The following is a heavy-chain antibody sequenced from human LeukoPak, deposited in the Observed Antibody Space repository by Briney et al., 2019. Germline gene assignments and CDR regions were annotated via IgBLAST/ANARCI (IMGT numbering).Heavy chain of an antibody. D-gene: IGHD3-10*01. CDR1: GGSISSYY. CDR3: ARDKATYATIVRGPYGMDV. V-gene: IGHV4-59*01. Sequence: SETLSLTCTVSGGSISSYYWSWIRQPPGKGLEWIGYIYYSGSTNYNPSLKSRVTISVDTSKNQFSLKLSSVTAADTAVYYCARDKATYATIVRGPYGMDVWGQGTTVTVSS. CDR2: IYYSGST. J-gene: IGHJ6*02.